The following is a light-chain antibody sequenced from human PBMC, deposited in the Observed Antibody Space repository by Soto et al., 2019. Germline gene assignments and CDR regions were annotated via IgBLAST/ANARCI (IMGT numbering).Light chain of an antibody. V-gene: IGKV1-5*03. CDR1: QSISSW. J-gene: IGKJ1*01. CDR2: KAS. CDR3: QQYKNYPWT. Sequence: DIQMTQSLSTLSASVGDRVTITCRASQSISSWLAWYQQKPGKAPKLLIYKASSLESGVPSRFSGSGSGTEFTLTINSLQPDDFATYYCQQYKNYPWTFGQGTKVEIK.